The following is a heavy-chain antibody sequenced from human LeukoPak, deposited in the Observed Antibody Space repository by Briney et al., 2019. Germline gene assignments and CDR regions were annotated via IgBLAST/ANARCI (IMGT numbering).Heavy chain of an antibody. CDR3: ARHLYYYDSSDPRPPSSVYYFDY. V-gene: IGHV4-39*01. CDR1: GGSISSYY. D-gene: IGHD3-22*01. Sequence: SETLSLTCTVSGGSISSYYWGWIRQPPGNGLEWIGSIYYSGSTYYNPSLKSRVTISVDTSKNQFSLKLSSVTAADTAVYYCARHLYYYDSSDPRPPSSVYYFDYWGQGTLVTVSS. CDR2: IYYSGST. J-gene: IGHJ4*02.